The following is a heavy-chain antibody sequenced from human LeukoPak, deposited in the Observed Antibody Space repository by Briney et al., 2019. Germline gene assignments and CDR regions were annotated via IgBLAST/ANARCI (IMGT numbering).Heavy chain of an antibody. Sequence: PSETLSLNCTVSGDSISGYYWSWIRQPPGKGLEWSVIIYYSGTTNHNPSLKSRATISVDTSKNQFTLKLSSVTAADTATYYCARGGSYHGYWGQGTLVTVSS. CDR1: GDSISGYY. D-gene: IGHD1-26*01. V-gene: IGHV4-59*01. CDR3: ARGGSYHGY. J-gene: IGHJ4*02. CDR2: IYYSGTT.